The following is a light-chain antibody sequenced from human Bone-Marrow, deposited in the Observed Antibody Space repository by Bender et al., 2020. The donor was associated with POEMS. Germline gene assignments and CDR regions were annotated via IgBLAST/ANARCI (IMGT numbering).Light chain of an antibody. CDR1: SSNIGAEYD. CDR2: GNT. V-gene: IGLV1-40*01. Sequence: QSVLTQPPSVSGAPGQRVTISCTGSSSNIGAEYDVHWYQQLPGTAPKLLISGNTNRPSGVSNRFSGSKSGNTASLTISGLQGEDEADYYCSSYTTGRTYVFGTGTQVTVL. CDR3: SSYTTGRTYV. J-gene: IGLJ1*01.